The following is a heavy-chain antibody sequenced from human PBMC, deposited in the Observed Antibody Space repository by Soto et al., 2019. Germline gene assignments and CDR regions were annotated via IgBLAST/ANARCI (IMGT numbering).Heavy chain of an antibody. Sequence: EVQLVESGGGLVQPGGSLRLSCAASGFTFRSYAMNWVRQAPGKGLEWVSYINSGSSTIYYADSAKGRFSISRDNAKNSLYLQMNSLRGEDTAVYFCVRDRGYTGYDLEYWGQGALVTVSS. CDR3: VRDRGYTGYDLEY. V-gene: IGHV3-48*01. CDR2: INSGSSTI. CDR1: GFTFRSYA. J-gene: IGHJ4*02. D-gene: IGHD5-12*01.